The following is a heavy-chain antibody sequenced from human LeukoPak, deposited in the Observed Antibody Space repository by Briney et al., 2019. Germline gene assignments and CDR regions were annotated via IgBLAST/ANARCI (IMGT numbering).Heavy chain of an antibody. V-gene: IGHV4-4*07. J-gene: IGHJ4*02. D-gene: IGHD3-10*01. CDR2: IYSSGST. CDR1: GGSISSFY. CDR3: ARQDLTDYYGSGLEYYFDY. Sequence: SETLSLTRTVSGGSISSFYWSWIRQPAGKGLEWIGRIYSSGSTNYNPSLKSRVTISVDTSKNQFSLKLSSVTAADTAVYYCARQDLTDYYGSGLEYYFDYWGQGTLVTVSS.